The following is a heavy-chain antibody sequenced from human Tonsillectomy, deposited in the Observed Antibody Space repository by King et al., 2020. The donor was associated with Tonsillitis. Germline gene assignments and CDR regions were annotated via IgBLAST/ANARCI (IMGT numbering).Heavy chain of an antibody. J-gene: IGHJ4*02. CDR3: VRENWYYDH. D-gene: IGHD1-1*01. CDR1: GYAFNVYP. CDR2: IYPDNGAT. V-gene: IGHV1-2*02. Sequence: QLVQSGAEVKEPGASVKVSCKASGYAFNVYPAHWVRQVPGQGLEWVGWIYPDNGATDYAPKFQGRVTLTRDTSITTLYMELRGLRPDDTAVYYCVRENWYYDHWGQGTPVTVSS.